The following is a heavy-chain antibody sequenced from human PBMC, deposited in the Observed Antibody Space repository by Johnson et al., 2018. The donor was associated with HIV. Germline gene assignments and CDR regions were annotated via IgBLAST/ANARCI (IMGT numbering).Heavy chain of an antibody. V-gene: IGHV3-33*08. CDR1: GFTFSSYG. CDR3: ARELEVGDLRKNDAFGI. J-gene: IGHJ3*02. Sequence: QVQLVESGGGLVQPGGSLRLSCAASGFTFSSYGMHWVRQAPGKGLEWVAVIWYDGSNKYYADSVKGRFTISRDNSKNTLYLQMNSLRAEDTAVYYCARELEVGDLRKNDAFGIWGQGTMVTVSS. CDR2: IWYDGSNK. D-gene: IGHD4-17*01.